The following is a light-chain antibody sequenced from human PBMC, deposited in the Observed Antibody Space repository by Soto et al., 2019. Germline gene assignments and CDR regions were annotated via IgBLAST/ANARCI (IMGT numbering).Light chain of an antibody. V-gene: IGKV1-9*01. J-gene: IGKJ1*01. CDR3: QQYSSRST. CDR2: AAS. CDR1: QGISSN. Sequence: DIQLTQSPSFLSASVGDRVTITCRASQGISSNLAWYQQKPGKAPKLLIYAASTLQSGVPSRFSGSGSGTEFTLTISSLQPGDFATYYCQQYSSRSTFGQGTKVDI.